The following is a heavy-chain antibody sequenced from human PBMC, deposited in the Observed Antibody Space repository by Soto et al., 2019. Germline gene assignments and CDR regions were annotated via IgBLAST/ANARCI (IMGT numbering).Heavy chain of an antibody. CDR1: GGTFNNNA. V-gene: IGHV1-69*06. CDR3: AAGAAHCAVACYSPRSHSYFQMDV. D-gene: IGHD2-21*02. J-gene: IGHJ6*02. Sequence: QEQLVQSGAEVKKPGSSVRVSCKASGGTFNNNAINWVRQAPGQGLEWMGGIIPLFATARYAPKFQGRVTMTADKSTCTAHMELHRLTSDDSATYYCAAGAAHCAVACYSPRSHSYFQMDVWGQGTTVTVSS. CDR2: IIPLFATA.